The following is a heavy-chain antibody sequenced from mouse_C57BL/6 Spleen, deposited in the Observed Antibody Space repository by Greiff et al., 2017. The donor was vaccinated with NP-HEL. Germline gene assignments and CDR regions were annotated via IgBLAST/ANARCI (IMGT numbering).Heavy chain of an antibody. V-gene: IGHV1-82*01. J-gene: IGHJ1*03. CDR3: ARNDYGGWYFDV. CDR2: IYPGDGDT. D-gene: IGHD2-4*01. Sequence: VQLQQSGPELVKPGASVKISCKASGYAFSSSWMNWVKQRPGKGLEWIGRIYPGDGDTNYNGKFKGKATLTADKSSSTAYMQLSSLTSEDSAVYFCARNDYGGWYFDVWGTGTTVTVSS. CDR1: GYAFSSSW.